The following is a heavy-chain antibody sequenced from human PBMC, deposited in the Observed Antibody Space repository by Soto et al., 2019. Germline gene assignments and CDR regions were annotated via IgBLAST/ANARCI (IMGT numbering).Heavy chain of an antibody. V-gene: IGHV1-69*13. D-gene: IGHD3-10*01. CDR1: GGTFSSYA. Sequence: SVKVSCKASGGTFSSYAISWVRQAPGQGLEWMGGIIPIFGTANYAQKFQGRVTITADESTSTAYMELSSLRSEDTAVYYCARGGARSYYGSGSYSPDDYWGQGTLVTVSS. CDR3: ARGGARSYYGSGSYSPDDY. CDR2: IIPIFGTA. J-gene: IGHJ4*02.